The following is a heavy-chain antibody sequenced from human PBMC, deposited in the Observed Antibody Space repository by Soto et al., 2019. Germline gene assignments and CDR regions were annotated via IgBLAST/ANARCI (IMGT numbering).Heavy chain of an antibody. CDR2: IYYSGST. D-gene: IGHD5-18*01. Sequence: SETLSLTCTVSGGSISSGGYYWSWIRQHPGKGLEWIGYIYYSGSTYYSPSLKRRVTISVDTSKNQFSLKLSSVTAADTAVYYCARGNSYGYNWFDPWGQGTLVTVSS. CDR1: GGSISSGGYY. J-gene: IGHJ5*02. V-gene: IGHV4-31*03. CDR3: ARGNSYGYNWFDP.